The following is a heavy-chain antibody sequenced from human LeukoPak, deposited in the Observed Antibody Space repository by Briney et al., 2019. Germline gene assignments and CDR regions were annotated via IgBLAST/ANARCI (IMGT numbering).Heavy chain of an antibody. V-gene: IGHV5-51*01. CDR1: GYSFASYW. CDR2: IYPGDSDT. J-gene: IGHJ5*02. CDR3: ARSAASTVTTIFWFDP. D-gene: IGHD4-17*01. Sequence: GESLKISCKGSGYSFASYWIGWVRQMPGKGLEWMGIIYPGDSDTRYSPSLQGQVTISADKSISTAYLQWSSLKASDTAMYYCARSAASTVTTIFWFDPWGQGTLVTVSS.